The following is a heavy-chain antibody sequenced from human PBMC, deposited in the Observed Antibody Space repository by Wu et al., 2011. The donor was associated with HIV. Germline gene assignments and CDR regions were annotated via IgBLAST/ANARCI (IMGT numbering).Heavy chain of an antibody. CDR2: VDPEDGKT. Sequence: EVQLGTNLGREVKKPGATVKISCKVSGYTFTDSYLHWVQQAPGKGLEWMGLVDPEDGKTIYADKFQGRVTITADTSTDTAYMELSSLRSDDTAIFYCVTEQNVDVFDIWGQGTMVTVSS. J-gene: IGHJ3*02. CDR3: VTEQNVDVFDI. CDR1: GYTFTDSY. V-gene: IGHV1-69-2*01. D-gene: IGHD1-1*01.